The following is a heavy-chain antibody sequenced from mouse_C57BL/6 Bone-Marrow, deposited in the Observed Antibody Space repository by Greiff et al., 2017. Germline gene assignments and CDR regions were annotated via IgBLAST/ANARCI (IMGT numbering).Heavy chain of an antibody. CDR3: ARYRRNGSSYFGY. CDR1: GFTFTDYY. CDR2: IRNKANGYTT. D-gene: IGHD1-1*01. Sequence: EVQVVESGGGLVQPGGSLSLSCAASGFTFTDYYMSWVRQPPGKALEWLGFIRNKANGYTTEYSASVKGRFTISRDNSQSILYLQMNALRAEDSATYYCARYRRNGSSYFGYWGQGTTLTVSS. V-gene: IGHV7-3*01. J-gene: IGHJ2*01.